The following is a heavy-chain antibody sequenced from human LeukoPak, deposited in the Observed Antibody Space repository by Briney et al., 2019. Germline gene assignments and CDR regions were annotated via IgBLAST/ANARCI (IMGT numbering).Heavy chain of an antibody. V-gene: IGHV3-33*01. CDR3: ARDDALGGNALDI. CDR1: GFTFSSYG. CDR2: ILNEGSQE. Sequence: GRSLRLSCAASGFTFSSYGMHWVRQAPAKGLVGVGVILNEGSQEKYADSVESRFTISRDNSKNTLFLQMNSLRAEDTAVYYCARDDALGGNALDIWGQGTMVTVSS. D-gene: IGHD7-27*01. J-gene: IGHJ3*02.